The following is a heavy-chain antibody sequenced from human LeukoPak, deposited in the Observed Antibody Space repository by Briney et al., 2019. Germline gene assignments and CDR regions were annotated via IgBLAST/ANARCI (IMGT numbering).Heavy chain of an antibody. J-gene: IGHJ4*02. V-gene: IGHV6-1*01. D-gene: IGHD3-10*01. CDR2: TYYRSKWYN. Sequence: SQTLSLTCAISGESVSRNIAAWNWIRQPPSRGLEWLGRTYYRSKWYNDYAVSVKSRITINPDTSKNQFSLQLNSVTPEDTAVYYCARELWPFSIRGVIDYWGQGTLVTVSS. CDR3: ARELWPFSIRGVIDY. CDR1: GESVSRNIAA.